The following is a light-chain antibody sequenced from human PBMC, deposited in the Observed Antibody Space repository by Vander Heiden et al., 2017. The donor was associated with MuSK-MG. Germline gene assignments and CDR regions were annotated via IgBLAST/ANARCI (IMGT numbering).Light chain of an antibody. V-gene: IGKV1-5*03. CDR1: QSISSW. CDR2: KAS. Sequence: DIQMTQSPSTLSASVGDRVTIICRASQSISSWLAWYQQKPGKAPKLLMYKASSLESGVPSRFSGSGSGTEFTLTISSLQPDDFATYYCQQENSYPGTFGPGTKVEIK. J-gene: IGKJ1*01. CDR3: QQENSYPGT.